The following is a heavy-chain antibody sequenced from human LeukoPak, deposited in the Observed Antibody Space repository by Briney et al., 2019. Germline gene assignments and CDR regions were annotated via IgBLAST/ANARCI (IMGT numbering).Heavy chain of an antibody. V-gene: IGHV4-30-4*08. D-gene: IGHD1-14*01. CDR1: GGSISSGDYY. CDR3: ARARRDPTHLIDY. CDR2: IYYSGST. J-gene: IGHJ4*02. Sequence: SETLSLTCTVSGGSISSGDYYWSWIRQPPGKGLEWIGYIYYSGSTYYNPSLKSRVTISVDTSKNQFSLKLSSVTAADTAVYYCARARRDPTHLIDYWGQGTLVTVSS.